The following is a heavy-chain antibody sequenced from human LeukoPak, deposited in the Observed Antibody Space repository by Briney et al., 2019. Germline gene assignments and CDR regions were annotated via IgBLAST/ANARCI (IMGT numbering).Heavy chain of an antibody. Sequence: PSETLSLTCTVSGGSISTYYWSWIRQPPGKGLEWLAYIYSTGSTTYNPSLRSRVTISIDTSRNQFSLNLNSVTAADTAVYYCARGRGDSRGTSFDYWGQGTLVTVSS. CDR1: GGSISTYY. CDR3: ARGRGDSRGTSFDY. CDR2: IYSTGST. V-gene: IGHV4-59*01. D-gene: IGHD3-22*01. J-gene: IGHJ4*02.